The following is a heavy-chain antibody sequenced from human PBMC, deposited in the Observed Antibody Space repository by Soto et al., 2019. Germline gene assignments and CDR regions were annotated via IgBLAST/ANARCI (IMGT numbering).Heavy chain of an antibody. J-gene: IGHJ5*02. V-gene: IGHV4-34*01. CDR3: ARGESWEDTVTNRKRNWFDP. Sequence: PSETLSLTCAVYGGSFSGYYWSWIRQPPGKGLEWIGEINHSGSTNYNPPLKSRVTISVDTSKNQFSLKLSSVTAADTAVYYCARGESWEDTVTNRKRNWFDPWGQGTLVTVSS. CDR2: INHSGST. CDR1: GGSFSGYY. D-gene: IGHD4-4*01.